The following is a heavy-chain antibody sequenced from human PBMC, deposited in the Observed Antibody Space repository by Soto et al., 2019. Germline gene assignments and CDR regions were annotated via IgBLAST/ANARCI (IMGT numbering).Heavy chain of an antibody. V-gene: IGHV3-74*01. D-gene: IGHD1-1*01. Sequence: GESLKISCAASGFMFSSHWMHWVRQAPGKGLVWVSRISADGSNTNYADSVKGRFTISRDNARNTLFLQMNSLTAEDTAVYYCARRTDAYNWADYWDQGTLVTVSS. J-gene: IGHJ4*02. CDR2: ISADGSNT. CDR3: ARRTDAYNWADY. CDR1: GFMFSSHW.